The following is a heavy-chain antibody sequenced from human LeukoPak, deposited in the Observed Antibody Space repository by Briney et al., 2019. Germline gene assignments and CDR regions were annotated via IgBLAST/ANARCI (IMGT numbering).Heavy chain of an antibody. CDR3: ARILWNYYYMDA. CDR2: IYYSGST. D-gene: IGHD3-3*01. V-gene: IGHV4-30-4*08. CDR1: GGSISSGDYY. J-gene: IGHJ6*03. Sequence: SETLSLTCTVSGGSISSGDYYWSWIRQPPGKGLEWIGYIYYSGSTYYNPSLKSRVTISVDTSKNQFSLKLSSVTAADTAVYYCARILWNYYYMDAWGKGATVTVSS.